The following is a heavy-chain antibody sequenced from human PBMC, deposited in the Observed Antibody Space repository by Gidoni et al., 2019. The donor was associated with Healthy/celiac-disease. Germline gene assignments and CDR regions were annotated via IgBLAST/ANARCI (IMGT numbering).Heavy chain of an antibody. CDR2: IYYSGST. CDR3: ARLVRGYYDSSGYYYDWFDP. J-gene: IGHJ5*02. CDR1: GGSISSYY. D-gene: IGHD3-22*01. Sequence: QVQLQESGPGLVKPSETLSLTCTVSGGSISSYYWSWIRQPPGKGLGWLGYIYYSGSTNYNPPLKSRVTISVDTSKNQFSLKLSSVTAADTAVYYCARLVRGYYDSSGYYYDWFDPWGQGTLVTVSS. V-gene: IGHV4-59*08.